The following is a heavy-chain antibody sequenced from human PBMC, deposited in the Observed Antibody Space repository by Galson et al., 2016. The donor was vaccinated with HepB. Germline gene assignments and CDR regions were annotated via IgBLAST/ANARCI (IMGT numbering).Heavy chain of an antibody. CDR1: GFTFSIHD. CDR2: IETAGDT. CDR3: ARGKSLLTMPWNYGLDV. Sequence: SLRLSCAASGFTFSIHDMHWVRQVTGKGLEWVSAIETAGDTYYPDSVKGRFTISRENAKNSLYLQMNDLGAGDTAVYYCARGKSLLTMPWNYGLDVWGRGTAVTVSS. V-gene: IGHV3-13*01. J-gene: IGHJ6*04. D-gene: IGHD1-1*01.